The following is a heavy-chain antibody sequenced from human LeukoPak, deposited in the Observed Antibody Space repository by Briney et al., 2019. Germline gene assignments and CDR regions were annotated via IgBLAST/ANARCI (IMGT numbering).Heavy chain of an antibody. Sequence: PGGSLRLSCEASGFTFTSHWMHWVRQAPGKGLVWVSLVKSDGSSTSYADSVKGRFTISRDNAKNTLYLQMNSLRAEDTAVYYCARDQGFNIEAAGGWGQGTLVTVSS. CDR2: VKSDGSST. J-gene: IGHJ4*02. CDR1: GFTFTSHW. D-gene: IGHD6-13*01. CDR3: ARDQGFNIEAAGG. V-gene: IGHV3-74*01.